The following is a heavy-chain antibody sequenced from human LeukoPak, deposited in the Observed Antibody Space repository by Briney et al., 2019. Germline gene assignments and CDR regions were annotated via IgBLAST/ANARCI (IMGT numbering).Heavy chain of an antibody. CDR3: ARMERFGVRAYYFDY. CDR1: GGSISSSSYY. D-gene: IGHD3-10*01. V-gene: IGHV4-39*01. J-gene: IGHJ4*02. Sequence: PSETLSLTCTVSGGSISSSSYYWGWIRQPPGKGLEWIGSIYYSGSTYYSPSLKSRVTISVDTSKNQFSLKLSSVTAADTAVYYCARMERFGVRAYYFDYWGQGTLVTVSS. CDR2: IYYSGST.